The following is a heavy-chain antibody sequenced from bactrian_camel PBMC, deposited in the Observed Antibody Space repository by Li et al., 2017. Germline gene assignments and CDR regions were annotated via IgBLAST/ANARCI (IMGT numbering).Heavy chain of an antibody. Sequence: HVQLVESGGGSVQAGVSLNLSCTVSGSMYASSCMGWFRQAPGKDREGVAVIDNSGTATYADSVKGRFTISKDNAKNTMYLQMNSLKSEDTALYYCVARDMGTMYPPFFGYWGQGTQVTVS. CDR2: IDNSGTA. D-gene: IGHD4*01. CDR1: GSMYASSC. CDR3: VARDMGTMYPPFFGY. J-gene: IGHJ6*01. V-gene: IGHV3S53*01.